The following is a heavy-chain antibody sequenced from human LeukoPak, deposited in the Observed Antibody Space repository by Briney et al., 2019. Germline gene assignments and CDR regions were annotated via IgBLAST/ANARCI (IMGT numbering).Heavy chain of an antibody. Sequence: SETLSLTCAVSGGSISSGGYYWSWIRQHPGEGLEWIGYIFYSGSTYYNPSLKSRVTISVDTSKNQFSLKLSSVTAADTAVYYCARQRRYCSSTSCYLGYYGLDVWGQGTTITVSS. CDR1: GGSISSGGYY. CDR3: ARQRRYCSSTSCYLGYYGLDV. D-gene: IGHD2-2*01. V-gene: IGHV4-31*11. J-gene: IGHJ6*02. CDR2: IFYSGST.